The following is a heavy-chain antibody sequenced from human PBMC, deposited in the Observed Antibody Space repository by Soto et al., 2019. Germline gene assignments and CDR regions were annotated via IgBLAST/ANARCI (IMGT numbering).Heavy chain of an antibody. J-gene: IGHJ5*02. CDR1: GGSISSSNW. CDR3: ARDGTGDYGDYNWFDP. D-gene: IGHD4-17*01. Sequence: SETLSLTCAVSGGSISSSNWWSWVRQPPGKGLEWIGEIYHSGSTNYNPSLKSRVTISVDKSKNQFSLKLSSVTAADTAVYYCARDGTGDYGDYNWFDPWGQGTLVTVSS. V-gene: IGHV4-4*02. CDR2: IYHSGST.